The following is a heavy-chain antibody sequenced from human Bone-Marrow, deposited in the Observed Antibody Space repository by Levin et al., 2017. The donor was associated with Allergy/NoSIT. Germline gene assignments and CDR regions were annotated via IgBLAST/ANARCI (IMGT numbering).Heavy chain of an antibody. Sequence: TGGSLRLSCAASGFSFSDAWMTWVRQAPGKGLEWVGRIQTLGAGGTTDYAASVKGRFTISRDDSKEMLYLQMGSLKTEDTAVYYCSSWCFYKGVDVWGQGATVTVSS. CDR2: IQTLGAGGTT. CDR1: GFSFSDAW. D-gene: IGHD4/OR15-4a*01. J-gene: IGHJ6*02. V-gene: IGHV3-15*01. CDR3: SSWCFYKGVDV.